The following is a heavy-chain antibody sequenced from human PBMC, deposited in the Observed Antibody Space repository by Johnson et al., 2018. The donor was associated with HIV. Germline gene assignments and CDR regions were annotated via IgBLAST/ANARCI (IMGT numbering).Heavy chain of an antibody. CDR3: ARGVGGAGGSAVDI. Sequence: MLLVESGGGVVRPGGSLRLSCAASGFTFDDYGMSWVRQAPGKGLELVSGINWNGGSKGYGDSVKGRFTTSRDNAKNSLYMHMYSLRAEDTAWYYCARGVGGAGGSAVDIWCQGTMVTVSS. V-gene: IGHV3-20*04. CDR1: GFTFDDYG. CDR2: INWNGGSK. J-gene: IGHJ3*02. D-gene: IGHD2-15*01.